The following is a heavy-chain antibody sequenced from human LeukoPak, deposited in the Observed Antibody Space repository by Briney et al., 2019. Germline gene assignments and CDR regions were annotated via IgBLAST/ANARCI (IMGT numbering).Heavy chain of an antibody. Sequence: SETLSLTRTVSGGSISSYYWSWIRQPPGKGLEWIGYIYYSGSTNYNPSLKSRVTISVDTSKNQSSLKLSSVTAADTAVYYCARGGLRLRLGELSLFDYWGQGTLVTVSS. CDR3: ARGGLRLRLGELSLFDY. CDR2: IYYSGST. CDR1: GGSISSYY. D-gene: IGHD3-16*02. J-gene: IGHJ4*02. V-gene: IGHV4-59*12.